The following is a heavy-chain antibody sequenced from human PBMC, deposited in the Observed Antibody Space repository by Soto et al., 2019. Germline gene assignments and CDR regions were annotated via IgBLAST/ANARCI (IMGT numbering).Heavy chain of an antibody. J-gene: IGHJ5*02. CDR2: IIPIFGTA. CDR3: ARARYSGYVVGNWFDP. CDR1: GGTFSSYA. Sequence: QVQLVQSGAEVKKPGSSVKVSCKASGGTFSSYAISWVRQAPGQGLAWMGGIIPIFGTANYAQKCQGRVTITADESTRTAYMELSSLRSEDTAVYYCARARYSGYVVGNWFDPWGQGTLVTVSS. D-gene: IGHD5-12*01. V-gene: IGHV1-69*01.